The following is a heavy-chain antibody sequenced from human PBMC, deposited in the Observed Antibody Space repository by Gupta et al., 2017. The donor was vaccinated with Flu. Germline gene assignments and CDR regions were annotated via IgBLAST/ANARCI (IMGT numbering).Heavy chain of an antibody. J-gene: IGHJ3*01. CDR3: AKDRGTVTSGYGFDF. CDR1: FNNYA. D-gene: IGHD4-17*01. V-gene: IGHV3-23*01. Sequence: FNNYAMTWVRQAPGKGLEWVSTISGSGGTTYYADSVKGRFTISRDNSRNTLYLQMNSLRAEDTADYYCAKDRGTVTSGYGFDFWGLGTMVTVSS. CDR2: ISGSGGTT.